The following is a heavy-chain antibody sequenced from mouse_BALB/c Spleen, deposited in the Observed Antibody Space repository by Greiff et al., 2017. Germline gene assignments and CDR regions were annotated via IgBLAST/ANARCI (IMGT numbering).Heavy chain of an antibody. CDR3: AGVRGYDYDAYYAMDY. V-gene: IGHV1-9*01. D-gene: IGHD2-4*01. Sequence: QVQLQQSGAELMKPGASVKISCKATGYTFSSYWIEWVKQRPGHGLEWIGEILPGSGSTNYNEKFKGKATFTADTSSNTAYMQLSSLTSEDSVVYYCAGVRGYDYDAYYAMDYWGQGTSVTVSS. CDR1: GYTFSSYW. CDR2: ILPGSGST. J-gene: IGHJ4*01.